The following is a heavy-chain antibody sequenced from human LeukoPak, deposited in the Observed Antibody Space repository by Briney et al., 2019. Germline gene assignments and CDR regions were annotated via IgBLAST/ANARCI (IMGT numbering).Heavy chain of an antibody. V-gene: IGHV4-59*04. J-gene: IGHJ4*02. D-gene: IGHD4-17*01. CDR1: GGSISSYY. Sequence: SETLSLTCTVSGGSISSYYWSWIRQPPGKGLEWMGFIYYSGSSYYNPSLKSRVTMSVDTSKNQFSLKLTSVTAADTAFYYCAGADRHDYGEDYWGQGTLVTVSS. CDR2: IYYSGSS. CDR3: AGADRHDYGEDY.